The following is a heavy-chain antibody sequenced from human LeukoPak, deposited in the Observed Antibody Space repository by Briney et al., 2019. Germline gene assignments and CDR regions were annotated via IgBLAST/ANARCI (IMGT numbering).Heavy chain of an antibody. D-gene: IGHD4-23*01. CDR3: ARDYGGFPFDY. J-gene: IGHJ4*02. CDR2: INAGNGNT. V-gene: IGHV1-3*01. Sequence: ASVKVSCKVSGYTFTSYAMHWVRQAPGQRLEWMGWINAGNGNTKYSQKFQGRVTITRDTSASTAYMELSSLRSEDTAVYYCARDYGGFPFDYWGQGTLVTVSS. CDR1: GYTFTSYA.